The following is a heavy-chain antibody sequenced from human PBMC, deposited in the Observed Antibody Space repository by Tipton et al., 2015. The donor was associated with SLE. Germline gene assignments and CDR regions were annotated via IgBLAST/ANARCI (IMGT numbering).Heavy chain of an antibody. Sequence: TLSLTCSVSGGSISSSSYYWGWIRQSPGKGLEWIGNIYQSGSTYYNPSLKSRVTISVDTSKKQFSLKLTSVTAADTAVYYCARAPAPSGYIFDFWGQGALVTVSS. D-gene: IGHD5-12*01. CDR1: GGSISSSSYY. J-gene: IGHJ4*02. V-gene: IGHV4-39*07. CDR2: IYQSGST. CDR3: ARAPAPSGYIFDF.